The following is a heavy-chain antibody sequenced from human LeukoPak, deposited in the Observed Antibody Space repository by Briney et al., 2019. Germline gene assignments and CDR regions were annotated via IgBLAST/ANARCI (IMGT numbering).Heavy chain of an antibody. D-gene: IGHD6-19*01. J-gene: IGHJ5*02. CDR3: ARDPSSGPSDNWSDP. Sequence: GASVKVSCKASGYTFTSYYMHWVRQAPGQGLEWVGIINPSGGSTSYAQKFQGRVTMTRDTSTSTVYMELSSLRSEDTAVYYCARDPSSGPSDNWSDPWGQGTLVTVSS. CDR2: INPSGGST. CDR1: GYTFTSYY. V-gene: IGHV1-46*01.